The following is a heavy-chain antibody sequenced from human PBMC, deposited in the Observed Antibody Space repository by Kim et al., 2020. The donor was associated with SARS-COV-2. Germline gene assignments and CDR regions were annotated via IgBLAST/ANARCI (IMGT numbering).Heavy chain of an antibody. CDR1: GYTFTGYY. Sequence: ASVKVSCKASGYTFTGYYLHWVRQAPGQGLEWMGRINPNSGGTNYAQKFQGRVTMTRDTSISTAYMELSSLRSYDTAMYYCARVPIVGPTGDFDYWGQGTLVTVSS. CDR3: ARVPIVGPTGDFDY. J-gene: IGHJ4*02. D-gene: IGHD1-26*01. CDR2: INPNSGGT. V-gene: IGHV1-2*06.